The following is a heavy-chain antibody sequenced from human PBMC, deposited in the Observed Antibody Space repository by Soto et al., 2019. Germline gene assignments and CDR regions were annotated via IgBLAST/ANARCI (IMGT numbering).Heavy chain of an antibody. Sequence: GGSLRLSCAASGFTFSNFAMTWVRQAPGKGLEWVSAISTSGGSTYDADSVKGRFTISRDNSKNTLYLEMNSLRAEDTAVYYCAKHRYNWNDELSYWGQGTLVTVSS. V-gene: IGHV3-23*01. D-gene: IGHD1-1*01. CDR2: ISTSGGST. CDR1: GFTFSNFA. CDR3: AKHRYNWNDELSY. J-gene: IGHJ4*02.